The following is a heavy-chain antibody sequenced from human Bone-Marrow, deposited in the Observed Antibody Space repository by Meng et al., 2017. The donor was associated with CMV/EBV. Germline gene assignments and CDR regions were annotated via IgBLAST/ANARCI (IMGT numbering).Heavy chain of an antibody. Sequence: ASVKVSCKASGYTFTGYCMHWVRQAPGQGLEWMGWINPNSGDTNYAQKFQGRVTMTRDTSISTAYMELSRLRSDDTARYYCASSGYSSGSDYWGQGTLVTFSS. D-gene: IGHD6-19*01. J-gene: IGHJ4*02. CDR1: GYTFTGYC. CDR2: INPNSGDT. CDR3: ASSGYSSGSDY. V-gene: IGHV1-2*02.